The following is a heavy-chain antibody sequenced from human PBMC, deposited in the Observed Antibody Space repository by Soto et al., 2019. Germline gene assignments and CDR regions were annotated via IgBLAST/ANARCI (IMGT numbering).Heavy chain of an antibody. CDR1: GFTVSNNY. CDR2: IYSGGST. D-gene: IGHD3-16*01. J-gene: IGHJ4*02. CDR3: VRSRFVALGVTLVDY. Sequence: EVQLVESGGGLVQPGGSLRLSCAASGFTVSNNYINWVRQAPGKGLEWVSIIYSGGSTYYADSVKGRFTISRDNSKNTLNLQMTSLRAEDTAVEDGVRSRFVALGVTLVDYWGQGTLVTVSS. V-gene: IGHV3-66*01.